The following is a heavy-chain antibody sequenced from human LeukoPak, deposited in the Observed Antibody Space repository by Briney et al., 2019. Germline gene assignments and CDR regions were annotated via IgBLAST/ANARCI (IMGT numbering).Heavy chain of an antibody. J-gene: IGHJ4*02. CDR3: ARVAPTGGWYWAIDFDY. V-gene: IGHV4-34*01. CDR1: GGSFSGYY. D-gene: IGHD6-19*01. CDR2: INHSGST. Sequence: SETLSLTCAVYGGSFSGYYWSWIRQPPGKGLEWIGEINHSGSTNYNPSLKSRVTISVDTSKNQFSLKLSSVTAADTAVYYCARVAPTGGWYWAIDFDYWGQGTLVTVSS.